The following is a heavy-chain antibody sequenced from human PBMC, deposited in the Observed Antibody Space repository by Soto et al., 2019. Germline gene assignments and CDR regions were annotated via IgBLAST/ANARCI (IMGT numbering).Heavy chain of an antibody. V-gene: IGHV1-69*02. D-gene: IGHD6-6*01. CDR3: AGIYSSSYYYYYMDV. CDR1: GGTFSSYT. J-gene: IGHJ6*03. Sequence: ASVKVSCKASGGTFSSYTISWVRQAPGQGLEWMGRIIPILGIANYAQKFQGRVTITADKSTSTAYMELSSLRSEDTAVYYCAGIYSSSYYYYYMDVWGKGTTVTVSS. CDR2: IIPILGIA.